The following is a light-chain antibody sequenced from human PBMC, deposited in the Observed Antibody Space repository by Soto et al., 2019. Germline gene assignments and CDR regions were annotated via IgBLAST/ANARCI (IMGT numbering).Light chain of an antibody. J-gene: IGLJ1*01. CDR2: DVS. CDR1: SSDVGGYNY. V-gene: IGLV2-14*01. CDR3: SSHTSSGTLYV. Sequence: QSALTQPASVSGSPGQSITISCTGTSSDVGGYNYVSWYQQHPGKAPKLMIYDVSNRPSGVSNRFSGSKSGNTASLTISGLQAEDEADYYCSSHTSSGTLYVFGTGTKLTVL.